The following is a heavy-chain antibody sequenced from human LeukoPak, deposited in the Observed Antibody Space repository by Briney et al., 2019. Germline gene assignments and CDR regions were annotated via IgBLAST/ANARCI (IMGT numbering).Heavy chain of an antibody. CDR3: ATSGSGWYRFDY. V-gene: IGHV3-23*01. D-gene: IGHD6-19*01. CDR2: ISGSGATT. CDR1: GFTFSSYA. Sequence: GGSLRLSCAASGFTFSSYAMSWVRQAPGKGLEWVSAISGSGATTYYADSVRGRFSISRDISKNTLYLQMNSLRVEDTAVFYCATSGSGWYRFDYWGQGTLVSVSS. J-gene: IGHJ4*02.